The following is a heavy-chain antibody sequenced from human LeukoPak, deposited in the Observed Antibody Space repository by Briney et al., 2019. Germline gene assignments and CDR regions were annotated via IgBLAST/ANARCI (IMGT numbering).Heavy chain of an antibody. V-gene: IGHV4-38-2*01. CDR1: GYSISSGYY. CDR3: ARRAGSSWYDY. D-gene: IGHD6-13*01. J-gene: IGHJ4*02. CDR2: IYHSGST. Sequence: SETLSLTCAVSGYSISSGYYWGWIRQPPGKGLEWIGSIYHSGSTYYNPSLKSRVTISVDTSKNQFSLKLSSVTAADTAVYYCARRAGSSWYDYWGQGTLATVSS.